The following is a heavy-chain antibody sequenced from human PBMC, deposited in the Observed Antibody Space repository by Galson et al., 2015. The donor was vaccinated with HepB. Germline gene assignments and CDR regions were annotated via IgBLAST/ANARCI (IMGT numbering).Heavy chain of an antibody. CDR3: AGGSGWITDS. V-gene: IGHV3-7*03. CDR2: INQDGSAA. D-gene: IGHD6-19*01. CDR1: GFTFTSYW. J-gene: IGHJ4*02. Sequence: SLRLSCAASGFTFTSYWMNWVRQAPGKGLEWVANINQDGSAAYYVDSVRGRFTISRDNAKNSLYLQMNSLRVEDTAVYFCAGGSGWITDSWGQGTLVTVSS.